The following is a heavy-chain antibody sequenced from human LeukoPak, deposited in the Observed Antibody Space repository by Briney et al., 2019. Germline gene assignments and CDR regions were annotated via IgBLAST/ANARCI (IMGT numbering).Heavy chain of an antibody. J-gene: IGHJ5*02. Sequence: SETLSLTCTVSGGSISSYYWSWIRQPPGKGLEWIGYIYYSGSTNYNPSLKSRVTISVDTSKKQFSLRLTSVTAADTAVYYCTKKGGGQLVNTRRWFDPWGQGTLVTVSS. CDR3: TKKGGGQLVNTRRWFDP. V-gene: IGHV4-59*12. D-gene: IGHD6-13*01. CDR2: IYYSGST. CDR1: GGSISSYY.